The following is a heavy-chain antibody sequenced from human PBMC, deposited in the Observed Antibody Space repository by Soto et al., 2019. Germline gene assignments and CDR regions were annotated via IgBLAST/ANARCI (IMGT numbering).Heavy chain of an antibody. J-gene: IGHJ6*02. V-gene: IGHV3-30*18. Sequence: PGGSLRLSCAASGFTFSSYGMHWVRQAPGKGLEWVAVISYDGSNKYYAASVKGRFTISRDNSKNTLYLQMNSLRAEDTAVYYCAKGDIRYFDWLLYPQSHYYSYYGMDVWGQGTTVTVSS. CDR1: GFTFSSYG. CDR2: ISYDGSNK. CDR3: AKGDIRYFDWLLYPQSHYYSYYGMDV. D-gene: IGHD3-9*01.